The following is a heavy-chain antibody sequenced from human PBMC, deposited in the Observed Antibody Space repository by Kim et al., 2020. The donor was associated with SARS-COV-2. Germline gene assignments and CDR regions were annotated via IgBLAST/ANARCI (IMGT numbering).Heavy chain of an antibody. CDR3: ARVYYDSSGYYYYYYYGMDV. V-gene: IGHV3-48*03. CDR1: GFTFSSYE. Sequence: GGSLRLSCAASGFTFSSYEMNWVRQAPGKGLEWVSSISSSGSTIYYADSVKGRFTISRDNAKNSLYLQMNSLRAEDTAVYYCARVYYDSSGYYYYYYYGMDVWGHGTTVTVS. J-gene: IGHJ6*02. D-gene: IGHD3-22*01. CDR2: ISSSGSTI.